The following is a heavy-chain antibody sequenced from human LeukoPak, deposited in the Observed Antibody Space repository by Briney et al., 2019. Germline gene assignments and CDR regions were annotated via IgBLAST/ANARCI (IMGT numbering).Heavy chain of an antibody. D-gene: IGHD6-19*01. CDR3: ATAVASSSGWYADY. CDR1: GFTFSSYA. V-gene: IGHV3-23*01. Sequence: GGSLRLSCAASGFTFSSYAMSWVRQAPGKGLEWVSAISGSGGSTYYADSVKGRFTVSRDNSKNTLYLQMNSLRAEDTAVYYCATAVASSSGWYADYRGQGTLVTVSS. CDR2: ISGSGGST. J-gene: IGHJ4*02.